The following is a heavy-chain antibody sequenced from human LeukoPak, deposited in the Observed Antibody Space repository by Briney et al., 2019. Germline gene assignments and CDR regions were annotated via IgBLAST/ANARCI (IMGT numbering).Heavy chain of an antibody. CDR3: ARGGSSSDY. D-gene: IGHD2-15*01. V-gene: IGHV1-69*04. CDR2: IIPILGIA. CDR1: GGTFSSYA. Sequence: SVKVSCKASGGTFSSYAISWVRRAPGQGLEWMGRIIPILGIANYAQKFQGRVTVTADKSTSTAYMELSSLRSEDTAVYYCARGGSSSDYWGQGTLVTVSS. J-gene: IGHJ4*02.